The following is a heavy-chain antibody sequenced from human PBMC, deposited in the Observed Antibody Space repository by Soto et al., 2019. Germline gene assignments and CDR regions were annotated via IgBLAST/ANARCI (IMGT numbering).Heavy chain of an antibody. CDR1: GFTLSSYS. D-gene: IGHD6-19*01. Sequence: QVQLVESGGGVVQPGRSLRLSCAASGFTLSSYSMHWVRQAPGKGLEWVGVISYDGNKKYYRDSVKGRFSISRDTSNNTVHRKMNSLRPEDTAVYDCARSVAVAGLDYWGQGSLVTVSS. V-gene: IGHV3-30-3*01. J-gene: IGHJ4*02. CDR2: ISYDGNKK. CDR3: ARSVAVAGLDY.